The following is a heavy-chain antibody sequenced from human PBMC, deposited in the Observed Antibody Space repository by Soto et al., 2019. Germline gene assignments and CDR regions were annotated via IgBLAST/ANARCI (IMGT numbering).Heavy chain of an antibody. V-gene: IGHV4-4*02. J-gene: IGHJ3*02. CDR2: IYHSGST. CDR1: GCSISSSNW. Sequence: PSETLSLTCAVSGCSISSSNWWSWVRQPPGKGLEWIGEIYHSGSTNYNPSLKSRVTISVDRSKNHFFLNLTSVTAADTAVYYCATYRKFFQIWGQGTKVTVS. CDR3: ATYRKFFQI.